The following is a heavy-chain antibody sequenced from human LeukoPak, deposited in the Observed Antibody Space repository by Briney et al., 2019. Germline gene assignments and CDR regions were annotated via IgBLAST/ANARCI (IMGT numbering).Heavy chain of an antibody. CDR2: VSAYNGNT. J-gene: IGHJ4*02. CDR3: ARSSLRRDGYNYAY. CDR1: GYTFTSYG. Sequence: GASVKVSCKASGYTFTSYGISWVRQAPGQGLEWMGWVSAYNGNTNYAQKLQGRVTMTTDTSTSTAYMELRSLRSDDTAVYYCARSSLRRDGYNYAYWGQGTLVTVSS. V-gene: IGHV1-18*01. D-gene: IGHD5-24*01.